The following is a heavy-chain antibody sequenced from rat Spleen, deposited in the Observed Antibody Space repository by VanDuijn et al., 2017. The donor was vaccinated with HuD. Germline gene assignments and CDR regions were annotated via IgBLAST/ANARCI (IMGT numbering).Heavy chain of an antibody. CDR2: ISYGDSSGHSST. Sequence: EVQLVESDGGLVQPGGSLKLSCAASGFTFSDYGVAWVRQAPTKGLEWVATISYGDSSGHSSTYYRDSVKGRFTISRENAKSTLSLQMDSLRSEDTATYYCARRHYGYTDYFDCWGQGVMVTVSS. V-gene: IGHV5-29*01. D-gene: IGHD1-9*01. CDR3: ARRHYGYTDYFDC. J-gene: IGHJ2*01. CDR1: GFTFSDYG.